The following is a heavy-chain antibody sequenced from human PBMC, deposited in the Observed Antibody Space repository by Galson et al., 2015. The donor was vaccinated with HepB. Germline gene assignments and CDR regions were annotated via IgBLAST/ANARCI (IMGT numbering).Heavy chain of an antibody. CDR1: GFTFSSYS. Sequence: SLRLSCAASGFTFSSYSMNWVRQAPGKGLEWVSSTSSSSSYIYYADSVKGRFTISRDNAKNSLYLQMNSLRAEDTAVYYCARSEATIFGVVIIDWGQGTLVTVSS. J-gene: IGHJ4*02. D-gene: IGHD3-3*01. V-gene: IGHV3-21*01. CDR3: ARSEATIFGVVIID. CDR2: TSSSSSYI.